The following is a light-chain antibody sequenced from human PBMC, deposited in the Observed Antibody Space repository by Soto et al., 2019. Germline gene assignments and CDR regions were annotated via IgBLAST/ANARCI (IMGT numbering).Light chain of an antibody. CDR1: QDITNY. V-gene: IGKV1-33*01. CDR2: GAS. J-gene: IGKJ4*01. CDR3: QQYDKLPLT. Sequence: DIQMTQSPSSLSASVGDRVTMTCQASQDITNYLNWYQQKPGKAPKILIYGASNLQTGVPSRFSGSGSGADFTLTISSLQPEDIGTYYCQQYDKLPLTFGGGTKVELE.